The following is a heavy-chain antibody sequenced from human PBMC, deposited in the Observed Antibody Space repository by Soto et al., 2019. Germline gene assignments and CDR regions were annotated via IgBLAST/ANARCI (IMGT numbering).Heavy chain of an antibody. CDR1: GFTFSNAW. D-gene: IGHD4-17*01. CDR3: TTVGAYGDPLDAFDI. Sequence: GGSLRLSCAASGFTFSNAWMSWVRQAPGKGLEWVGRIKSKTDGGTTDYAAPVKGRFTISRDDSKNTLYLQMNSLKTEDTAVYYCTTVGAYGDPLDAFDIWGQGTMVTVSS. V-gene: IGHV3-15*01. CDR2: IKSKTDGGTT. J-gene: IGHJ3*02.